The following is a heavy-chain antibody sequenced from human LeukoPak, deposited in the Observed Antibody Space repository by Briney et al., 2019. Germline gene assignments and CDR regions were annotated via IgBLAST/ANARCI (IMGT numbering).Heavy chain of an antibody. CDR3: AREAATEPHYYYYMDV. CDR1: GGSFSNYY. CDR2: INHSGST. D-gene: IGHD1-14*01. V-gene: IGHV4-34*01. J-gene: IGHJ6*03. Sequence: NPSETLSLTCAVYGGSFSNYYWSWIRQSLGKGLEWIGEINHSGSTYYNPSLKSRVTMSVDTSKNQFSLNLSSVTAADTAVYYCAREAATEPHYYYYMDVWGKGTTVTVSS.